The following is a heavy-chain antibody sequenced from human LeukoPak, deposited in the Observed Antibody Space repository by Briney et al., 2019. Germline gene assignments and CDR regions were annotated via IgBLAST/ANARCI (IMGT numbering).Heavy chain of an antibody. V-gene: IGHV3-15*01. CDR3: TTTYYYDRSGYSSYY. D-gene: IGHD3-22*01. Sequence: GGSLRLSCAGSGSTFSNAWMTWVRQAPGKGLEWIGRIKSKPAGGTIDYAAPVKGRFTISRDDSKNTVYLQMNSLKTEDTAVYYCTTTYYYDRSGYSSYYWGQGTTATVSS. CDR1: GSTFSNAW. J-gene: IGHJ6*02. CDR2: IKSKPAGGTI.